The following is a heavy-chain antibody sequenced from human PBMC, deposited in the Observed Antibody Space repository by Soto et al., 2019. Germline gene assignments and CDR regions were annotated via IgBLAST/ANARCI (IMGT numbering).Heavy chain of an antibody. V-gene: IGHV3-33*01. CDR1: GFTFSSYG. J-gene: IGHJ5*02. CDR3: ARDTARQGIAAGTLDP. Sequence: HPGGSLRLACAASGFTFSSYGMHWVRQAPGKGLEWVAVIWYDGSNKYYADSVKGRFTISRDNSKNTLYLQMNSLRAEDTAVYYCARDTARQGIAAGTLDPWGQGTLVTVSS. D-gene: IGHD6-13*01. CDR2: IWYDGSNK.